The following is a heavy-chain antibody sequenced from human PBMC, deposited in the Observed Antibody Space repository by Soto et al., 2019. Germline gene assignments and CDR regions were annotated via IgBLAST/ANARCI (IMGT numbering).Heavy chain of an antibody. CDR1: GFTFSSYE. D-gene: IGHD6-19*01. Sequence: LRLSCAASGFTFSSYEMNWVRQAPGKGLEWVSYISSSGPTISYADSVKGRFTISRDNAKNSLYLQMNSLRAEDTAVYYCAIKAGTDYYYYYGVDVWGQGTTVTVSS. CDR2: ISSSGPTI. CDR3: AIKAGTDYYYYYGVDV. V-gene: IGHV3-48*03. J-gene: IGHJ6*02.